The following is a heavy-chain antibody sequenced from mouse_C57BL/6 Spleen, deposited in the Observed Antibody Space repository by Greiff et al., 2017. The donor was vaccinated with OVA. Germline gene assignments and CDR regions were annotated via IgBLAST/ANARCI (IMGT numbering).Heavy chain of an antibody. CDR1: GFTFNTYA. D-gene: IGHD2-1*01. CDR2: IRSKSSNYAT. V-gene: IGHV10-3*01. CDR3: VEDGNYGYFDV. J-gene: IGHJ1*03. Sequence: GGGLVQPKGSLKLPCAASGFTFNTYAMHWVRQAPGKGLEWVARIRSKSSNYATYYADSVKDRFTISRDDSQSMLYLQMNKLKTEDTAKYYCVEDGNYGYFDVWGTGTTVTVSS.